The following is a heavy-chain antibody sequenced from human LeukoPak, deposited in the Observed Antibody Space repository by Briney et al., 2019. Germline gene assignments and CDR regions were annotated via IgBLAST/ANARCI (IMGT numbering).Heavy chain of an antibody. D-gene: IGHD3-22*01. V-gene: IGHV1-8*01. CDR3: ARSTYYYDSGDY. Sequence: ASVKVSCKASGYAFTSYDINWVRQATGQGLEWMGWMNPNSGNTGYAQKFQGRVTMTRNTSISTAYMELSSLRSEDTAVYYCARSTYYYDSGDYWGQGTLVTVSS. CDR1: GYAFTSYD. J-gene: IGHJ4*02. CDR2: MNPNSGNT.